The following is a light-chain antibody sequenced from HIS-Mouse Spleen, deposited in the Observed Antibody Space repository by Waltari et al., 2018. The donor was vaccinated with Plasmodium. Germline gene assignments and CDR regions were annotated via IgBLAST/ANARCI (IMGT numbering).Light chain of an antibody. CDR2: EDS. V-gene: IGLV3-10*01. J-gene: IGLJ3*02. Sequence: SYELTQPPSVSVSPGQTARITCSGDALPKKYAYWYQQKSGQAPVLVIYEDSKRPSGMPERCSGSSSGTMATLTISGAQVEAEADYYCYSTDSSGNHRVFGGGTKLTVL. CDR3: YSTDSSGNHRV. CDR1: ALPKKY.